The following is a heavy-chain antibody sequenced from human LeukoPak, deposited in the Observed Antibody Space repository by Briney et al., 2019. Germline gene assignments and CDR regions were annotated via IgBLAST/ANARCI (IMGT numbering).Heavy chain of an antibody. Sequence: SETLSLTCAVYGGSFSGYYWSWIRQPPGKGLEWIGYIYYSGSTNYNPSLKSRVTISVDTSKNQFSLKLSSVTAADTAVYYCAGVISNWFDPWGQGTLVTVSS. D-gene: IGHD2/OR15-2a*01. CDR3: AGVISNWFDP. V-gene: IGHV4-59*08. CDR2: IYYSGST. J-gene: IGHJ5*02. CDR1: GGSFSGYY.